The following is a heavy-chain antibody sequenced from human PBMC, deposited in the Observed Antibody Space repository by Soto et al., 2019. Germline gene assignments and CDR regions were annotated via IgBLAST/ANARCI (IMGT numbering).Heavy chain of an antibody. J-gene: IGHJ3*02. V-gene: IGHV3-9*01. CDR2: ISWNSGSI. D-gene: IGHD3-3*01. CDR1: GFTFDDYA. Sequence: GGSLRLSCAASGFTFDDYAMHWVRQAPGKGLEWVSGISWNSGSIGYADSVKGRFTISTDNAKNALYLQMNSLGAEDTALYYCAKDISRDYDFWSGYYKAPGAFDIWGQGTMVTVSS. CDR3: AKDISRDYDFWSGYYKAPGAFDI.